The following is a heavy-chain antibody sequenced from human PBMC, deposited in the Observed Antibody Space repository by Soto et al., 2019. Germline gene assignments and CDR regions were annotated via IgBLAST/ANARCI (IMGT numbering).Heavy chain of an antibody. Sequence: QVQLQESGPGLVKPSETLSLTCTVSGGSVSSGTFYWSWIRQSPGKGLEWIGYVYHSGTTNYNPSLKHRVTISVDTSKNQFSLMLRSVTAADTAVYYCAKDGFGFDPWGQGTLVAVSS. CDR3: AKDGFGFDP. V-gene: IGHV4-61*01. D-gene: IGHD5-12*01. CDR2: VYHSGTT. J-gene: IGHJ5*02. CDR1: GGSVSSGTFY.